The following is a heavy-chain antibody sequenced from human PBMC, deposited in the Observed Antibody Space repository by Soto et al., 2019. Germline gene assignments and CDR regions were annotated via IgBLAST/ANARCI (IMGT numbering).Heavy chain of an antibody. J-gene: IGHJ5*02. CDR1: GGTFSSYA. Sequence: ASVKVSCKASGGTFSSYAISWVRQAPGQGLEWIGGIIPIFGTANYAQKFQGRVTITADETTSTAYMELSSLRSEDTAVYYCARFNGGYSLLINWFDPWGQGTLVTVSS. V-gene: IGHV1-69*13. CDR3: ARFNGGYSLLINWFDP. CDR2: IIPIFGTA. D-gene: IGHD5-18*01.